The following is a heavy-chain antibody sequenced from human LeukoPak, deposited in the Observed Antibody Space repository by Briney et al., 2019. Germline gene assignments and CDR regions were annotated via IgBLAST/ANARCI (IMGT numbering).Heavy chain of an antibody. CDR1: GGSISSYY. CDR3: ARDSFCTNDVCLGY. Sequence: SETLSLTCTVSGGSISSYYWSWIRQPAGKGLEWIGRIYSSGSTNYNPSLKSRVTMSVDTSKNQFSLKLSSVTAADTAVYYCARDSFCTNDVCLGYWGQGTLVTVSS. D-gene: IGHD2-8*01. V-gene: IGHV4-4*07. J-gene: IGHJ4*02. CDR2: IYSSGST.